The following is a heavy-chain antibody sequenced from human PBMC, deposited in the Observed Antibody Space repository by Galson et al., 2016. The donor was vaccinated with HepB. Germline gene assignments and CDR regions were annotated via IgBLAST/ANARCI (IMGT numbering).Heavy chain of an antibody. CDR3: ARDGGLSGDADY. CDR2: ISGSRNTRSAI. D-gene: IGHD3/OR15-3a*01. V-gene: IGHV3-48*02. CDR1: GFTFSSYS. Sequence: SLRLSCAASGFTFSSYSMNWVRQAPGTGLEWISYISGSRNTRSAIYYADSVKGRFTISRDDARDSLYLEMNSLRDEDTAVYYCARDGGLSGDADYWGQGTLVTVSS. J-gene: IGHJ4*02.